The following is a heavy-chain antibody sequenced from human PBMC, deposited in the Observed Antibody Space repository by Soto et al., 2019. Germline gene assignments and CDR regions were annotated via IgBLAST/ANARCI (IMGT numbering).Heavy chain of an antibody. J-gene: IGHJ4*02. CDR2: ISYDGSNK. Sequence: GGSLRLSCAASGFTFSSYSMHWVRQAPGKGLEWVAVISYDGSNKYYADSVKGRFTISRDNSKNTLYLQMNSLRAEDTAVYYCARDVRYYFDYWGQGTLVTVSS. CDR1: GFTFSSYS. CDR3: ARDVRYYFDY. V-gene: IGHV3-30-3*01.